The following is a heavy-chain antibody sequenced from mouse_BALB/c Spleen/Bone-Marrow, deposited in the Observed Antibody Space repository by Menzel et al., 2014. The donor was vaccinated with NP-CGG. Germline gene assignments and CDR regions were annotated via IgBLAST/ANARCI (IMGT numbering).Heavy chain of an antibody. CDR3: ARVYGWYFDV. CDR1: GFTFSSYG. V-gene: IGHV5-6-3*01. J-gene: IGHJ1*01. D-gene: IGHD1-1*01. CDR2: INNNGGST. Sequence: EVKLVESGGGLVQPGGSLKLSCVASGFTFSSYGMSWVRQTPDKRLELVATINNNGGSTYYPDSGKGQFTISRDNAKXTLYLQMSSLKSEDTAMYYCARVYGWYFDVWGAGTTVTVSS.